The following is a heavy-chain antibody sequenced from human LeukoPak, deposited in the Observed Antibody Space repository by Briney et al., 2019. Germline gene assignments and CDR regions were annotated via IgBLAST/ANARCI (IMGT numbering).Heavy chain of an antibody. CDR1: GGTFISYA. CDR3: AREATAMGGYYMDV. J-gene: IGHJ6*03. D-gene: IGHD5-18*01. V-gene: IGHV1-69*05. CDR2: IIPIFGTA. Sequence: SVKVSCKASGGTFISYASSWVRQAPGQGLEWMGRIIPIFGTANYAQKFQGRVTITTDESTSTAYMELSSLRSEDTAVYYCAREATAMGGYYMDVWGKGTTVTVSS.